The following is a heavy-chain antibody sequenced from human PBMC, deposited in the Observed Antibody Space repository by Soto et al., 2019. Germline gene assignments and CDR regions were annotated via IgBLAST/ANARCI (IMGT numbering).Heavy chain of an antibody. CDR2: INTYNGKT. J-gene: IGHJ4*02. D-gene: IGHD1-26*01. CDR3: ARDQYAVGGDF. Sequence: QVQLVQSGAEVKKPGASVKVSCKASGYTFTDYGVSSVRQAPGQGLEWMGWINTYNGKTNYAPKVQARVTMTTDTSTTTAYMELRSLKSDDTAVYFCARDQYAVGGDFWGQGTLVTVSS. V-gene: IGHV1-18*01. CDR1: GYTFTDYG.